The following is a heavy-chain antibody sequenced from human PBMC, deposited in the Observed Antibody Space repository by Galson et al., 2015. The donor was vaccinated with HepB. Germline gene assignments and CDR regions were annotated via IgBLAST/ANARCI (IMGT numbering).Heavy chain of an antibody. V-gene: IGHV3-23*01. J-gene: IGHJ5*01. D-gene: IGHD5-18*01. Sequence: SLRLSCAASGFGFDTHAMSWVRQAPGKGLEWISGISGNGDSTFYGDSVKGRFTVSRDNSKNILFLQMNSLRAEDTGLYFCAKGYGFFDSWGHGILGTVPS. CDR2: ISGNGDST. CDR3: AKGYGFFDS. CDR1: GFGFDTHA.